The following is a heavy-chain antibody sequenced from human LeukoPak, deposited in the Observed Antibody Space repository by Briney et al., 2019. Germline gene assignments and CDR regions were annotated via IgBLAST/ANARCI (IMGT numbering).Heavy chain of an antibody. CDR2: IYHSGST. CDR3: ARSRAGAPSEVMSY. Sequence: PSQTLSLTCTVSGGSISSGGYYWSWIRQPPGKGLEWIGYIYHSGSTYYNPSLKSRVTISVDRSKNQFSLKLSSVTAADTAVYYCARSRAGAPSEVMSYWGQGTLVTVSS. J-gene: IGHJ4*02. V-gene: IGHV4-30-2*01. CDR1: GGSISSGGYY. D-gene: IGHD3-16*01.